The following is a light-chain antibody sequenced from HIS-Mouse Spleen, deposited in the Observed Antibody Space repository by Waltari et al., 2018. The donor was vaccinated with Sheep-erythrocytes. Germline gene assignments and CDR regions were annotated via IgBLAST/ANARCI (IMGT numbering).Light chain of an antibody. CDR3: SSYAGSNNWV. J-gene: IGLJ3*02. CDR1: SSDVGGYNA. V-gene: IGLV2-8*01. Sequence: QSALTQPPSASGSPGQSVTISCTGTSSDVGGYNAVSWYQQHPGKAPNLMIYEVSKRHSGVPVRFSGSKSGNTASLTVAGLQAEDEADYYCSSYAGSNNWVVGGGTKLTVL. CDR2: EVS.